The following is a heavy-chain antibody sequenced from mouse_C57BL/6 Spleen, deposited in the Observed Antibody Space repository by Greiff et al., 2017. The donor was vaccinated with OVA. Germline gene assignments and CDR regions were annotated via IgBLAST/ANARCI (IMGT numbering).Heavy chain of an antibody. CDR2: MDPETGGT. Sequence: QVQLQQSGAELVRPGASVTLSCKASGYTFTDYEMHWVKQTPVHGLEWIGAMDPETGGTAYNQKFKGKAILTADKSSSTAYMELRSLTSEDSAVYYCTRGDDDYDGGFAYWGQGTLVTVSA. CDR1: GYTFTDYE. D-gene: IGHD2-4*01. CDR3: TRGDDDYDGGFAY. V-gene: IGHV1-15*01. J-gene: IGHJ3*01.